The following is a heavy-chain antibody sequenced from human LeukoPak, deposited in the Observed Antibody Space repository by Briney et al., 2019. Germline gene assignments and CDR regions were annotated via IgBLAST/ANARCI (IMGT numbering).Heavy chain of an antibody. CDR1: GYSFTTYG. CDR2: ININKGKT. J-gene: IGHJ4*02. CDR3: LRGPYGDVFDY. Sequence: ASVKVSCKASGYSFTTYGITWVRQAPGQGLEWMGWININKGKTNYAQKFQGRVTMTEDTSTNTAYMDLTSLRSDDTAVYHCLRGPYGDVFDYWGQGTLVTVSS. D-gene: IGHD4-17*01. V-gene: IGHV1-18*01.